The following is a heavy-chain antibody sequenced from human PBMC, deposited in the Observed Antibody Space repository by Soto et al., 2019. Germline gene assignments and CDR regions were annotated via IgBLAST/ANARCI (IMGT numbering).Heavy chain of an antibody. Sequence: QRQLQESGPGLVKPSETLSLTCTVSGGSISSSSYYWGGIRQPPGKGQAWIGSIYYSGSTDYNPYRKSRVTITADTSKNQFSRKLSSVTAAGTAVYDCARLGRNFGFWYVDLWCRGTLVTDCS. D-gene: IGHD3-10*01. CDR1: GGSISSSSYY. CDR2: IYYSGST. V-gene: IGHV4-39*01. J-gene: IGHJ2*01. CDR3: ARLGRNFGFWYVDL.